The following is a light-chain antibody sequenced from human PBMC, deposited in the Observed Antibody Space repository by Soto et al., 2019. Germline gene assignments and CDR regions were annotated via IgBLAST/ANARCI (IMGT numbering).Light chain of an antibody. Sequence: EIVLTQSPGTLSLSPGERATLSCRASQSVSSSYLAWYQQKPGQAPRLLLSGASSRATGIPDRFSGSGSGPAFTLTISRLEPEDFAVYYCQQYGSSPWTFGQGTKVEIK. CDR1: QSVSSSY. V-gene: IGKV3-20*01. CDR2: GAS. J-gene: IGKJ1*01. CDR3: QQYGSSPWT.